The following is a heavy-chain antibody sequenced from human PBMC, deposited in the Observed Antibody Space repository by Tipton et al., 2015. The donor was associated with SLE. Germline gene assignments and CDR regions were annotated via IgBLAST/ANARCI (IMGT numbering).Heavy chain of an antibody. CDR1: GFTFDDYN. J-gene: IGHJ2*01. CDR3: ARATHSSGWYIDL. Sequence: SLRLSCEASGFTFDDYNMHWVRQAPGKGLEWVSLISWDVSSTYYADSVKGRFTISRDNSKNSLYLQMNSLRTEDTALYYCARATHSSGWYIDLWCRGTLVTVSS. D-gene: IGHD6-19*01. CDR2: ISWDVSST. V-gene: IGHV3-43*01.